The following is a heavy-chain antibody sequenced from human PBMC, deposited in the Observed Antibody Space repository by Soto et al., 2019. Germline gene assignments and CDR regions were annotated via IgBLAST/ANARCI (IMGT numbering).Heavy chain of an antibody. J-gene: IGHJ6*02. Sequence: PSQTLSLTCAISGDSVSSNSAAWNWIRQSPSRGLEWLGRTYYRSKWYNDYAVSVKSRITINPDTSKNQFSLQLNSVTPEDTAVYYCARDRVXIFGVVIIGHYYYGMDVWGQGTTVTVSS. V-gene: IGHV6-1*01. CDR1: GDSVSSNSAA. CDR2: TYYRSKWYN. D-gene: IGHD3-3*01. CDR3: ARDRVXIFGVVIIGHYYYGMDV.